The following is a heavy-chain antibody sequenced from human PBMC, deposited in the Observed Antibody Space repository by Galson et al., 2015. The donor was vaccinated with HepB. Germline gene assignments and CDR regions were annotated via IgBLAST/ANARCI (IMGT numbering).Heavy chain of an antibody. J-gene: IGHJ3*02. CDR1: GYTFTSYY. V-gene: IGHV1-46*01. CDR3: ARDVNGGGGLGDAFDI. Sequence: SVKVSCKASGYTFTSYYMHWVRQAPGQGLEWMGIINPSGGSTSYAQKFQGRVTMTRDTSTSTVYMELSSLRSEDTAVYYCARDVNGGGGLGDAFDIWGQGTMVTVSS. CDR2: INPSGGST. D-gene: IGHD3-16*01.